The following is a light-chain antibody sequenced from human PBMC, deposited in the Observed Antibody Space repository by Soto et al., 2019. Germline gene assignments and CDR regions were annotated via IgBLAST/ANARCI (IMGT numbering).Light chain of an antibody. J-gene: IGKJ4*01. Sequence: DIVMTQSPDSLAVSLGERATINCKSSQSVLYSSNKKNYLAWYQQKPGQPPKLLIYWASTRESGVPDRISGSGSGAAFTLTISTRQDEDVAVCCCQQNYSTPVTFGGGTRVES. CDR3: QQNYSTPVT. CDR2: WAS. CDR1: QSVLYSSNKKNY. V-gene: IGKV4-1*01.